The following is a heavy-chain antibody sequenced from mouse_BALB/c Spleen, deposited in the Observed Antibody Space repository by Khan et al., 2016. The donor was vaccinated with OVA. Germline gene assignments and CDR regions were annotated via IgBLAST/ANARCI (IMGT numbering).Heavy chain of an antibody. V-gene: IGHV3-2*02. CDR3: ARINVGDFDY. CDR1: GYSITSDYA. Sequence: VQLKESGPGLVKPSQSLSLTCTVTGYSITSDYAWNWIRQFPGNNLEWMGYISYSGNTKYNPSLKSRISITRDTSKNQFFLQLNSVTIEDTATYYCARINVGDFDYWGQGTTLTVSS. J-gene: IGHJ2*01. CDR2: ISYSGNT.